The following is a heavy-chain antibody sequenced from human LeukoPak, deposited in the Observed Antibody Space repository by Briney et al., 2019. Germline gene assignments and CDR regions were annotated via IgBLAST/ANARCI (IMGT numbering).Heavy chain of an antibody. CDR1: GSTFSSYA. V-gene: IGHV3-30-3*01. Sequence: PGRSLRLSCAASGSTFSSYAMHWVRQAPGKGLEWVAVISYDGSNKYYADSVKGRFTISRDNSKNTLYLQMNSLRAEDTAVYYCARVGVPYYYYGMDVWGQGTTVTVSS. CDR3: ARVGVPYYYYGMDV. J-gene: IGHJ6*02. CDR2: ISYDGSNK.